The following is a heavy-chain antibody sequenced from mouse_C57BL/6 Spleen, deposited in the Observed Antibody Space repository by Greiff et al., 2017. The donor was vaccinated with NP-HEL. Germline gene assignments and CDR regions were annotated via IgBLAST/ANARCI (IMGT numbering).Heavy chain of an antibody. J-gene: IGHJ3*01. Sequence: QVQLQQSGPELVKPGASVKISCKASGYAFSSSWMNWVKQRPGKGLEWIGRIYPGDGDTNYNGKFKGKATLTADKSSSTAYMQLSSLTSEDSAVYFCASNGDYYGSSWFAYWGQGTLVTVSA. CDR2: IYPGDGDT. D-gene: IGHD1-1*01. CDR3: ASNGDYYGSSWFAY. CDR1: GYAFSSSW. V-gene: IGHV1-82*01.